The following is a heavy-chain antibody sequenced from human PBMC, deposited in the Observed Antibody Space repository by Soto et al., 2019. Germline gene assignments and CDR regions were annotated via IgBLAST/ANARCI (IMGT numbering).Heavy chain of an antibody. J-gene: IGHJ4*02. D-gene: IGHD3-16*01. CDR3: AALNGGVTPSYYSDY. V-gene: IGHV1-58*01. CDR1: GFTFTSSA. CDR2: IVVGSGNT. Sequence: KVSCKASGFTFTSSAVQWVRQARGQRLEWIGWIVVGSGNTNYAQKFQERVTITRDMSTSTAYMELSSLRSEDTAVYYCAALNGGVTPSYYSDYWGQGTLVTVSS.